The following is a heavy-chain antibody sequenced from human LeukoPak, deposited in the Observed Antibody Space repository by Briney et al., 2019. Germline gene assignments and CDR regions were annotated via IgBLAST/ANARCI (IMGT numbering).Heavy chain of an antibody. D-gene: IGHD3-16*01. V-gene: IGHV4-59*01. CDR3: ARTPRSENGGYYYYMDV. J-gene: IGHJ6*03. CDR1: GGSISSYY. Sequence: PSETLSLTCTVSGGSISSYYWSWIRQPPGKGLEWIGYIYYSGSTNYNPSLKSRVTISVDTSKNQFSLKLSSVTAADTAVYYCARTPRSENGGYYYYMDVWGKGTTVTVSS. CDR2: IYYSGST.